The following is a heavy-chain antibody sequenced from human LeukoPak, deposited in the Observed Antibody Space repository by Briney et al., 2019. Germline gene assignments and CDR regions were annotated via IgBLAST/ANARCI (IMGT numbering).Heavy chain of an antibody. CDR3: ARPSTYWYFDL. J-gene: IGHJ2*01. CDR1: GGSISSYY. V-gene: IGHV4-59*08. Sequence: SETLSLTCTVSGGSISSYYWSWIRQPPGKGLEWIGYIYYSGSTNYNPSLKSRVTISVDTSKNQCSLKLSSVTAADTAVYYCARPSTYWYFDLWGRGTLVTVSS. CDR2: IYYSGST.